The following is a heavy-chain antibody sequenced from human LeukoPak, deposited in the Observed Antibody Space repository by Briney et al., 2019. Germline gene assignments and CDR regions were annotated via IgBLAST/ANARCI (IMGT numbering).Heavy chain of an antibody. J-gene: IGHJ4*02. CDR2: ISYSERT. CDR1: GGSISPYF. V-gene: IGHV4-59*01. Sequence: KTPETLSLTCTVSGGSISPYFWSWIRQPPGKRLEWIGYISYSERTDYNPSLKSRVTISVDTSKNQFSLKLSSVTAADTAVYYCVRDRRDGYNYVDIWGLGTLVTVSS. CDR3: VRDRRDGYNYVDI. D-gene: IGHD5-24*01.